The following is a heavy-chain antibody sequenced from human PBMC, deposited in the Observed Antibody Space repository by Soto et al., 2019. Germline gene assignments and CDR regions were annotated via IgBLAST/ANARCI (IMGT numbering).Heavy chain of an antibody. CDR3: ARDAYNPDSSSRGGYYYYDMDV. V-gene: IGHV4-31*03. D-gene: IGHD6-6*01. Sequence: QVQLQESGPGLVKPSQTLSLTCTVSGGSISSGGYYWSWIRQHPGKGLEWIGYIYYTGTTYYSPSLKSRLTISLDTSKNQFSLKLTSVTAADTAIYYCARDAYNPDSSSRGGYYYYDMDVWGQGTTVTVSS. CDR1: GGSISSGGYY. J-gene: IGHJ6*02. CDR2: IYYTGTT.